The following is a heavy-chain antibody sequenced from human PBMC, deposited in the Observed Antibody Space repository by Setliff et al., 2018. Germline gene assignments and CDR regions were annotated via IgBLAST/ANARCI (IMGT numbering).Heavy chain of an antibody. CDR1: GGTFSTYA. J-gene: IGHJ6*03. V-gene: IGHV1-69*05. Sequence: SVKVSCKASGGTFSTYAISWVRQAPGQGLEWMGGIISMFGTTNYAQKLQGRVTMTTDTSTSTAYMELTSLRPDDTAVYYCARRGRVWPSYYYYYMDVWGKGTTVTVSS. CDR2: IISMFGTT. CDR3: ARRGRVWPSYYYYYMDV. D-gene: IGHD2-21*01.